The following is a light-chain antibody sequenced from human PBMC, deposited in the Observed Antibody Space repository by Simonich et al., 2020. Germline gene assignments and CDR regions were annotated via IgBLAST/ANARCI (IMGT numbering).Light chain of an antibody. V-gene: IGLV2-14*01. CDR1: SSDVGGYNY. Sequence: QSALTQPASVSGSPGQSLTISCTGTSSDVGGYNYVSWYQQHPGKTPKLMIYDVSNLPSGVSNRFSGCKSGNTASLTISGLQAEDEADYYCSSYTSSSTYVVFGGGTKLTVL. CDR3: SSYTSSSTYVV. J-gene: IGLJ2*01. CDR2: DVS.